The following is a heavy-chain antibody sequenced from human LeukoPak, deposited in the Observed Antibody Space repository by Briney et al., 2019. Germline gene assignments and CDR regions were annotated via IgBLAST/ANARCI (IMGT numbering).Heavy chain of an antibody. J-gene: IGHJ4*02. CDR1: GGSISSYY. D-gene: IGHD6-6*01. Sequence: PSETLSLTCTVSGGSISSYYWSWIRQPAGKGLEWIGRIYTSGSTNYNPSLKSRVTMSVGTSKNQFSLKLSSVTAADTAVYYCARDRGEYSSSAGTDLLDYWGQGTLVTVSS. CDR3: ARDRGEYSSSAGTDLLDY. CDR2: IYTSGST. V-gene: IGHV4-4*07.